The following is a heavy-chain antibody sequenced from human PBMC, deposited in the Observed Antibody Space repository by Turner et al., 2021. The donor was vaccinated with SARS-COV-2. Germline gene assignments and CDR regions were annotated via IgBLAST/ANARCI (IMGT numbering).Heavy chain of an antibody. D-gene: IGHD1-26*01. CDR1: GGSISSYY. V-gene: IGHV4-59*08. CDR3: ATSLGRGYNWFDP. CDR2: IYYSGST. J-gene: IGHJ5*02. Sequence: QVQLQESGPGLVKPSETLSLPCTVSGGSISSYYWNWIRQPPGKGLEWIGYIYYSGSTNYNPSLKSRVTISVDTSKNQFSLKLTSVTAADTAVYYCATSLGRGYNWFDPWGQGTLVPVSS.